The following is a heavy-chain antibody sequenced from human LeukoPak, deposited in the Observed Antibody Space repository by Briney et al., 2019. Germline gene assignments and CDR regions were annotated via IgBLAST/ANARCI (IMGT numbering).Heavy chain of an antibody. V-gene: IGHV4-30-2*01. D-gene: IGHD3-9*01. Sequence: SETLSLTCVVSGGPISSGTYSWNWIRQPPGKGLEWLGYIYHSGSTYYNPSLKSRVTISVDGSKNQFSLKLSSVTAADTAVYYCARGGLGTNYFDFWGQGTLVTVSS. CDR2: IYHSGST. CDR3: ARGGLGTNYFDF. J-gene: IGHJ4*02. CDR1: GGPISSGTYS.